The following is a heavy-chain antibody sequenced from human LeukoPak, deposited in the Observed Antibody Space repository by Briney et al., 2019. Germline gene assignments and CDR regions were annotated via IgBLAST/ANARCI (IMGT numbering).Heavy chain of an antibody. CDR2: IYYSGST. V-gene: IGHV4-39*01. CDR3: ASGSREYTWKYYFDY. Sequence: SETLSLTCTVSGGSISSSSYYWGWIRQPPGKGLEWIGSIYYSGSTYYNPSLKSRVTISVDTSKNQFSLKLSSVTAADTAVYYCASGSREYTWKYYFDYRGQGTLVTVSS. J-gene: IGHJ4*02. D-gene: IGHD1-1*01. CDR1: GGSISSSSYY.